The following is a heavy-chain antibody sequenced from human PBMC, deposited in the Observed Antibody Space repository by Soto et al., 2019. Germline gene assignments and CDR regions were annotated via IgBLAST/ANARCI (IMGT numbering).Heavy chain of an antibody. J-gene: IGHJ4*02. CDR3: ARDPYGGNSRGYYFDY. Sequence: GGSLRLSCAASGFTFSSYNMNWVRQAPGKGLEWVSYISSSSITIYYADSVKGRFTISRDNAKNSLYLQMNSLRDEDTAVYYCARDPYGGNSRGYYFDYWGQGTLVTGSS. V-gene: IGHV3-48*02. D-gene: IGHD4-17*01. CDR1: GFTFSSYN. CDR2: ISSSSITI.